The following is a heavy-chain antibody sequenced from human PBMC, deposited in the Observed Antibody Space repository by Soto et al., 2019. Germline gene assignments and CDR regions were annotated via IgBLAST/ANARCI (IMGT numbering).Heavy chain of an antibody. J-gene: IGHJ6*02. D-gene: IGHD6-19*01. Sequence: SVKVSCKASGGTFSSYAISWVRQAPGQGLEWMGGIIPIFGTANYAQKFQGRVTITADESTSTAYMELSSLRSEDTAVYYCARDKGYSSGWLYYYYYYGMDVWGQGTTVT. CDR2: IIPIFGTA. CDR1: GGTFSSYA. V-gene: IGHV1-69*13. CDR3: ARDKGYSSGWLYYYYYYGMDV.